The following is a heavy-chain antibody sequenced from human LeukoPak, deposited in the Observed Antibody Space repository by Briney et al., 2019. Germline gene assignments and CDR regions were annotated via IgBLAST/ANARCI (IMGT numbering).Heavy chain of an antibody. Sequence: PSETMSLTCTVYGGSLISYYWSWIRQPAGKGLEWIGRIYTSGSTSYNPSLKSRVTMSVDTSKNQFSLKLSSVTAADTAVYYGARFERELGLGAPFDFWGQGTLVTVSS. CDR3: ARFERELGLGAPFDF. D-gene: IGHD1-26*01. CDR1: GGSLISYY. CDR2: IYTSGST. J-gene: IGHJ3*01. V-gene: IGHV4-4*07.